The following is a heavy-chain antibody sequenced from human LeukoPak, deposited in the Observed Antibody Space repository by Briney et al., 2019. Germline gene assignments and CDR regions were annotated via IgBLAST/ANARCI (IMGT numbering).Heavy chain of an antibody. CDR3: AKDHYYDSSGYPRHFDY. CDR1: GFTLSSYS. J-gene: IGHJ4*02. V-gene: IGHV3-21*04. Sequence: GGSLRLSCAASGFTLSSYSMNWVRQAPGKGLEWASSISRSSAYIYYADSVKGRFTISRDNAKNSLYLQMNSLRAEDTAVYYCAKDHYYDSSGYPRHFDYWGQGTLVTVSS. CDR2: ISRSSAYI. D-gene: IGHD3-22*01.